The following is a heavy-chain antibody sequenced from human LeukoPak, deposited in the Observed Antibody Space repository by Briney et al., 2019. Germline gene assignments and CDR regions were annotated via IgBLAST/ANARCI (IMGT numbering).Heavy chain of an antibody. CDR1: GYTFTSYD. Sequence: GASVTVSCKTSGYTFTSYDLNWVRQAPGQGLVWMGWVNPNSGNTGYAQKFQGRVTMTMDPSISTAYMELSSLRSEDTAVYYCARRSDDYDSSAYYHWGQGTLVTVSS. CDR3: ARRSDDYDSSAYYH. J-gene: IGHJ4*02. CDR2: VNPNSGNT. V-gene: IGHV1-8*01. D-gene: IGHD3-22*01.